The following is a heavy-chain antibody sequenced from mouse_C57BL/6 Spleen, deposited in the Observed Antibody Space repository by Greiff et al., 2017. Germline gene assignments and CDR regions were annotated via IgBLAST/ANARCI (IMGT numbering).Heavy chain of an antibody. J-gene: IGHJ2*01. Sequence: VQLQQPGAELVRPGSSVKLSCKASGYTFTSYWMDWVKQRPGQGLEWIGNIYPSDSGTHYNQKFKDKATLTVDKSSSTAYMQLSSLTSEDSAVYYCARGRDGSFDYWGQGTTLTVSS. CDR1: GYTFTSYW. V-gene: IGHV1-61*01. D-gene: IGHD2-3*01. CDR3: ARGRDGSFDY. CDR2: IYPSDSGT.